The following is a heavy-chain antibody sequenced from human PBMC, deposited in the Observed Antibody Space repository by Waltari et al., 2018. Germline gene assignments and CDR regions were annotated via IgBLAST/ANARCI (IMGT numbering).Heavy chain of an antibody. V-gene: IGHV3-21*01. Sequence: EVQLVESGGGLVKPGGSLRLSCAASGFTFSSYSMNWVRQAPGKGLEWVSSISSSSSYIYYAGSVKGRFTISRDNAKNSLYLQMNSLRAEDTAVYYCARDRDYGSGSEDFDIWGQGTMVTVSS. D-gene: IGHD3-10*01. J-gene: IGHJ3*02. CDR2: ISSSSSYI. CDR3: ARDRDYGSGSEDFDI. CDR1: GFTFSSYS.